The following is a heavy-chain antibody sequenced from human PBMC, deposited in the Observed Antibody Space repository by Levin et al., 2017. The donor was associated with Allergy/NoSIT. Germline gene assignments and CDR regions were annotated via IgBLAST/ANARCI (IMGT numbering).Heavy chain of an antibody. CDR2: IYYSGST. V-gene: IGHV4-30-4*01. CDR3: ARATYSRNSDCWFDP. CDR1: GGSINSGDYY. J-gene: IGHJ5*02. Sequence: SETLSLTCTVSGGSINSGDYYWAWIRQPPGKGLEWIGYIYYSGSTYFNPSLKSRVSISIDTSKNQFFLKMTSVTAADTAVYYCARATYSRNSDCWFDPWGQGTPVTVSS. D-gene: IGHD5-18*01.